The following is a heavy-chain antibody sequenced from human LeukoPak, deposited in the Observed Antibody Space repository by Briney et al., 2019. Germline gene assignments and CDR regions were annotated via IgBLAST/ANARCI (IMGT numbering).Heavy chain of an antibody. CDR3: ARVVPCSSSSCYALHYYMDV. CDR2: IKEDGSET. D-gene: IGHD2-2*01. J-gene: IGHJ6*03. CDR1: GSTFSNSW. V-gene: IGHV3-7*01. Sequence: GGSLRLSCAASGSTFSNSWMSWVRQAPGKGLEWVANIKEDGSETYYVDSVRGRFIVSRDNAKNSLYLQMSRLRAADTAIYYCARVVPCSSSSCYALHYYMDVWGKGTTVTVSS.